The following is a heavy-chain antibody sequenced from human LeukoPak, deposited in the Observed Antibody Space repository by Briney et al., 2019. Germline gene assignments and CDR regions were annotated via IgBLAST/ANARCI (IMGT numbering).Heavy chain of an antibody. CDR3: AKDRLGGVAAAGTCDY. Sequence: GGSLRLSCAASGFTFSSYAMSRVRQAPGKGLEWVSAIGGSGGSTYYADSVKGRFTISRDNSKNTLYLQMNSLRAEDTAVYFCAKDRLGGVAAAGTCDYWGQGTLVTVSS. V-gene: IGHV3-23*01. D-gene: IGHD6-13*01. CDR1: GFTFSSYA. CDR2: IGGSGGST. J-gene: IGHJ4*02.